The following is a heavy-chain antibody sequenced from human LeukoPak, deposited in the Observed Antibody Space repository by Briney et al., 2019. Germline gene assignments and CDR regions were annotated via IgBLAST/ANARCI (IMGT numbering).Heavy chain of an antibody. D-gene: IGHD5-12*01. CDR2: IIPILGIA. CDR1: GGTFSSYA. J-gene: IGHJ4*02. V-gene: IGHV1-69*04. Sequence: SVKVSCKASGGTFSSYAISWVRQAPGQGLEWMGRIIPILGIANYAQKFQGRVTITADKSTSTAYMELSSLRSEDTAVYYCARASGYTKPFDYWGQGTLVTVSS. CDR3: ARASGYTKPFDY.